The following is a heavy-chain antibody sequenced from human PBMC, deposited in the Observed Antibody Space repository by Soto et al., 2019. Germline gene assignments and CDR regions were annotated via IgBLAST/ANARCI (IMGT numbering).Heavy chain of an antibody. CDR2: IYYSGNT. CDR1: GGAIRIGGYY. CDR3: ERDPLMATAGTARNYCGLDV. J-gene: IGHJ6*02. D-gene: IGHD5-18*01. V-gene: IGHV4-31*03. Sequence: NPSETLSLTCTVSGGAIRIGGYYWSWVRQNPRRGLEWIGNIYYSGNTYYNPSLKSRLTISVDTSKNQFSLNLSSVTAADTAVYYCERDPLMATAGTARNYCGLDVRGQGNKVTV.